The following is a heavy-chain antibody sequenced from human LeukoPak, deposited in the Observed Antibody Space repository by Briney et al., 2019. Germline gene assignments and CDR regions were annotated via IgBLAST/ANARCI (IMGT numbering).Heavy chain of an antibody. CDR1: GYTFSNYV. J-gene: IGHJ4*02. V-gene: IGHV1-18*01. D-gene: IGHD4-17*01. CDR2: ISTYTGDS. CDR3: ARTMTTMTTHGELDF. Sequence: ASVKVSCKTSGYTFSNYVLTWVRQAPGQGLEWMGRISTYTGDSNYAQKFHDRITMTTDTSTSTAYMELRNLSSDDTAVYYCARTMTTMTTHGELDFWGEGTLVTVSS.